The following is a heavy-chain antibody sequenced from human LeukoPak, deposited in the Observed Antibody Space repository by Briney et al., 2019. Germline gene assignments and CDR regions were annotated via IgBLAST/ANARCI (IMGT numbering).Heavy chain of an antibody. J-gene: IGHJ6*03. Sequence: GGSLRLPCAASGFTFSSYGMHWVRQAPGKGLEWVALIWYDGSKKYYADSVKGRFTISRDNSKNTLYLQMNTLRAEDTAIYYCAKDRGGYCSGDRCYYYYYYMDVWGKGTTVTVSS. V-gene: IGHV3-30*02. D-gene: IGHD2-15*01. CDR1: GFTFSSYG. CDR2: IWYDGSKK. CDR3: AKDRGGYCSGDRCYYYYYYMDV.